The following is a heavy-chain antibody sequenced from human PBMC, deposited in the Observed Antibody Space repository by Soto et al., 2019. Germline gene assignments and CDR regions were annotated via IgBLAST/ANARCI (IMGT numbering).Heavy chain of an antibody. Sequence: SETVSLTCTVSGGSISSGDYYWSWIRQPPGKGLEWIGYIYYSGSTYYNPSLKSRVTISVDTSKNQFSLKLSSVTAADTAVYYCARDPIVGATIGAFDIWGQGTMVTVSS. CDR2: IYYSGST. CDR1: GGSISSGDYY. D-gene: IGHD1-26*01. J-gene: IGHJ3*02. V-gene: IGHV4-30-4*01. CDR3: ARDPIVGATIGAFDI.